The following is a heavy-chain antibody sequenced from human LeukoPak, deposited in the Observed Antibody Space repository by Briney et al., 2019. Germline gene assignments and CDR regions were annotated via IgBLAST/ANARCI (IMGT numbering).Heavy chain of an antibody. D-gene: IGHD6-13*01. Sequence: SETLSLTCTVSGGSISSYYWSWLRQPPGKGLEWIGYIYYSGSTNYNPSLKSRVTISVDTSKNQFSLKLRSVTAADTAVYYCSVGSSWYSPYTFDIWGQGTMVTVSS. V-gene: IGHV4-59*08. CDR3: SVGSSWYSPYTFDI. CDR2: IYYSGST. J-gene: IGHJ3*02. CDR1: GGSISSYY.